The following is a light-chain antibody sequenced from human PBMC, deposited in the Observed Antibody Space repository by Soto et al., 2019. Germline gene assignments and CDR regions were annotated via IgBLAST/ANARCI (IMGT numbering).Light chain of an antibody. CDR2: DTT. Sequence: AVVTQQPSLTVSPGGTVTLTCGSSTGAVTNGHYPYWFQQKPGQAPRTLIYDTTNRHSWTPARFSGSLLGGKAALTLSRAQPEDEAEYYCLLSYNGPYVFGTGTKVAVL. J-gene: IGLJ1*01. CDR1: TGAVTNGHY. CDR3: LLSYNGPYV. V-gene: IGLV7-46*01.